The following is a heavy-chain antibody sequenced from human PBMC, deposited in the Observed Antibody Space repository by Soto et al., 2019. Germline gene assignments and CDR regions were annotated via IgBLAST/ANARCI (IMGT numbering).Heavy chain of an antibody. D-gene: IGHD2-2*01. CDR3: ARDLTSVVPAATVGYYYYMDV. J-gene: IGHJ6*03. Sequence: VKVSCKASGGTFSSYTISWVRQAPGQGLEWMGRIIPILGIANYAQKFQGRVTITADKSTSTAYMELSSLRSEDTAVYYCARDLTSVVPAATVGYYYYMDVWGKGTTVTVSS. V-gene: IGHV1-69*04. CDR1: GGTFSSYT. CDR2: IIPILGIA.